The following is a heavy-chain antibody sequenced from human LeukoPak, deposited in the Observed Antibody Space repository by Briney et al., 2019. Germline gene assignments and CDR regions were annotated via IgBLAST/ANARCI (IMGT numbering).Heavy chain of an antibody. CDR2: IYTSGST. CDR1: GGSISSGSYY. D-gene: IGHD3-10*01. V-gene: IGHV4-61*02. J-gene: IGHJ4*02. Sequence: SETLSLTCTVSGGSISSGSYYWSRIRQPAGKGLEWIGRIYTSGSTNYNPSLKSRVTISVDTSKNQFSLKLSSVTAADTAVYYCASGSSMYYYGSGSYYKGWDYFDYWGQGTLVTVSS. CDR3: ASGSSMYYYGSGSYYKGWDYFDY.